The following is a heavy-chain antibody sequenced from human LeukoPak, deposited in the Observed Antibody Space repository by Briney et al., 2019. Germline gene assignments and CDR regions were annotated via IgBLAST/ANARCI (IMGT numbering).Heavy chain of an antibody. V-gene: IGHV3-74*01. D-gene: IGHD1-26*01. CDR3: AKSGGYGLIDK. Sequence: GGSLRLSCAASGFTFSNYWMHWVRQAPGKGLVWVSRINSDGSSTSYADSVKGRFTISRDNAKNTLYLQMNSLRAEDTAVYYCAKSGGYGLIDKWGQGTLVTVSS. CDR1: GFTFSNYW. CDR2: INSDGSST. J-gene: IGHJ4*02.